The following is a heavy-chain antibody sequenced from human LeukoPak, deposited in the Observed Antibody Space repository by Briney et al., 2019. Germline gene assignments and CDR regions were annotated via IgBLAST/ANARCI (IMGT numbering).Heavy chain of an antibody. CDR2: INPNSGGT. CDR1: GYTFTGYY. J-gene: IGHJ4*02. V-gene: IGHV1-2*02. D-gene: IGHD1-26*01. CDR3: ARDPSRVGANGSTELQYYFDY. Sequence: ASVKVSCKASGYTFTGYYMHWVRQAPGQGLEWMGWINPNSGGTNYAQKFQGRVTMTRDTSISTAYMELSRLRSDDTAVYYCARDPSRVGANGSTELQYYFDYWGQGTLVTVSS.